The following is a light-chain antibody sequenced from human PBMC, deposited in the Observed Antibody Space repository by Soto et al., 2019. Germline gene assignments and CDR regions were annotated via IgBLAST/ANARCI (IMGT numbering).Light chain of an antibody. J-gene: IGLJ2*01. Sequence: QSVLTQPPSVSAAPGQKVTISCSGSGSNIGKSFVSWYQQLPATVPKLVIYRNNQRPSGVPDRISGSKSGTSASLAISGLRSEDEADYYCAAWDDRLSGLVFGRGTKLTVL. V-gene: IGLV1-47*01. CDR3: AAWDDRLSGLV. CDR1: GSNIGKSF. CDR2: RNN.